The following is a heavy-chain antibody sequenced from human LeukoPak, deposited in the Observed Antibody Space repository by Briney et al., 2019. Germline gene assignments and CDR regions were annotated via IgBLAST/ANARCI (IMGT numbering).Heavy chain of an antibody. J-gene: IGHJ4*02. CDR2: INPYSGGT. D-gene: IGHD3-16*02. CDR1: GYTFTRYY. V-gene: IGHV1-2*02. CDR3: AREQPFMITFGGVIVN. Sequence: ASVTVSCTASGYTFTRYYMHWVRQAPGQGREGMGWINPYSGGTNYAQKFQGRVTMTRDTSISTAYMELSRLRSDDTAVYYCAREQPFMITFGGVIVNWGQGTLVTVSS.